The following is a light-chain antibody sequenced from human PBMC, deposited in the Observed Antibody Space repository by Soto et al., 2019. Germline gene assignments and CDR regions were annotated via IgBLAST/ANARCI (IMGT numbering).Light chain of an antibody. J-gene: IGLJ2*01. CDR2: EGS. Sequence: QSALTQPASVSGSPGQSITISCTGTSSDVGSYSLVSWYQQRPGKAPKLMIYEGSKRPSGVSDRFSGSKSGNTASLTISGLQAEDEADYYCCSYAGSTSYVLLGGGTQLTVL. CDR3: CSYAGSTSYVL. CDR1: SSDVGSYSL. V-gene: IGLV2-23*01.